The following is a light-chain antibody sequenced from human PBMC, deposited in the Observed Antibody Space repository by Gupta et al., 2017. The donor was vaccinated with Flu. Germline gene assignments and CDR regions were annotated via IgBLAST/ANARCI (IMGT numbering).Light chain of an antibody. CDR1: STDIGSYDY. V-gene: IGLV2-14*01. CDR3: CSYGDIVTLV. J-gene: IGLJ1*01. CDR2: EVS. Sequence: QSALTQPASVSGSPGQSITISCTGTSTDIGSYDYVSWYQQHPGKAPKLIIFEVSDRPSGISNRFSGSKSANTASLTISGLQAEDEADYYCCSYGDIVTLVFGTGTRVNV.